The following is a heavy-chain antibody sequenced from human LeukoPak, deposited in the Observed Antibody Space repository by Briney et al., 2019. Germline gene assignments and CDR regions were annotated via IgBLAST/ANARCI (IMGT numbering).Heavy chain of an antibody. Sequence: SQTLSLTCIVSGGSISSGSYYWSWIRQPAGKGLEWIGRIYTSGSTNYNPSLKSRVTISVDTSNNQFSLKLSSVTAADTAVYYCARVLVGASYYYYYMDVWGKGTTVTVSS. J-gene: IGHJ6*03. V-gene: IGHV4-61*02. D-gene: IGHD1-26*01. CDR1: GGSISSGSYY. CDR3: ARVLVGASYYYYYMDV. CDR2: IYTSGST.